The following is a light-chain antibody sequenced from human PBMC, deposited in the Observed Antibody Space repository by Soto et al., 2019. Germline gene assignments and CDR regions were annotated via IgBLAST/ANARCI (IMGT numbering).Light chain of an antibody. CDR1: SSDVGGYNY. Sequence: QSALTQPPSSSGSPGQSVTISCTGTSSDVGGYNYVSWYQQHPGKAPKLMIYEVSKRPSGVPDRFSGSKSGNTASLTVSGLQAEDEADYYCSSYSGSNNHVVFGGGTKDTVL. CDR2: EVS. V-gene: IGLV2-8*01. CDR3: SSYSGSNNHVV. J-gene: IGLJ2*01.